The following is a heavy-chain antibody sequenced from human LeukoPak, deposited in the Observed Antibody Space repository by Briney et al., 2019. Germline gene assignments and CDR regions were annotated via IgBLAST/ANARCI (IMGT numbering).Heavy chain of an antibody. CDR1: GGTFSNFA. Sequence: SVKVSCKASGGTFSNFAISWVRQAPGQGVEWMGRLIPIFGVTHYAQKFRGRVTITADTSTSTAFMELSSLRSEDTAIYYCATVVAGTTLSFDYWGQGTLITVSS. CDR2: LIPIFGVT. CDR3: ATVVAGTTLSFDY. J-gene: IGHJ4*02. D-gene: IGHD6-19*01. V-gene: IGHV1-69*04.